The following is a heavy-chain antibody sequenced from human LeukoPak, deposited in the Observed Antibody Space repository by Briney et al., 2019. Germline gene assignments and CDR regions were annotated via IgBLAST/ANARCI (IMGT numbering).Heavy chain of an antibody. CDR3: AKDRLIWFGELLRYYYYGMDV. J-gene: IGHJ6*02. CDR2: ISYDGSNK. CDR1: GFTFTTYG. Sequence: GGSLRLSCAASGFTFTTYGMHWVRQAPGQGLEWLAGISYDGSNKYYADSVKGRFTIARDNSKNTLYLQMNSLRAEDTAVYYCAKDRLIWFGELLRYYYYGMDVWGQGTTVTVSS. D-gene: IGHD3-10*01. V-gene: IGHV3-30*18.